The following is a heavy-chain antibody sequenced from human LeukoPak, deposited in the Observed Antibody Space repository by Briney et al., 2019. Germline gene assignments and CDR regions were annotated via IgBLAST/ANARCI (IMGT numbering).Heavy chain of an antibody. CDR1: GITFDDYG. D-gene: IGHD6-19*01. CDR3: AKDRRSRAAVAGSKDY. J-gene: IGHJ4*02. Sequence: PGGSLRLSCAASGITFDDYGMSWVRQAPGKGLEWVSAISGSGGSTYYADSVKGRFTISRDNSKNTLYLQMNSLRAEDTAVYYCAKDRRSRAAVAGSKDYWGQGTLVTVSS. V-gene: IGHV3-23*01. CDR2: ISGSGGST.